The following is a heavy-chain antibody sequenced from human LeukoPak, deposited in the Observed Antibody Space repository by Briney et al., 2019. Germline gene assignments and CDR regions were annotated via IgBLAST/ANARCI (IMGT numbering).Heavy chain of an antibody. D-gene: IGHD2-2*01. CDR2: TSGGGGYT. CDR1: GFTFSSYA. CDR3: AKRGLSTLHYFDY. Sequence: PGGSLRLSCAASGFTFSSYAMTWVRQAPGMGLEWVSIVTSGGGGYTFYADSVKGRFTISRDNSKNTLYMQMNSLRVEDTAVYYCAKRGLSTLHYFDYWGQGTLVTVSS. V-gene: IGHV3-23*01. J-gene: IGHJ4*02.